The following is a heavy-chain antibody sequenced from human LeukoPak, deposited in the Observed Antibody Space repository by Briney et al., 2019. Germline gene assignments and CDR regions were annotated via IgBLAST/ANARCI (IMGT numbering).Heavy chain of an antibody. V-gene: IGHV3-23*01. J-gene: IGHJ4*02. CDR2: IVDSGDTT. CDR3: AKDAFRTSGWYYFDY. D-gene: IGHD6-19*01. CDR1: GFNFGFYA. Sequence: PGGFLRLSCSASGFNFGFYAMSWVRQAPGKGLEWVSAIVDSGDTTYYADSVKGRFTISRDNSKNTLYLQMNSLRVDDTAIYYCAKDAFRTSGWYYFDYWGQGTLVAVSS.